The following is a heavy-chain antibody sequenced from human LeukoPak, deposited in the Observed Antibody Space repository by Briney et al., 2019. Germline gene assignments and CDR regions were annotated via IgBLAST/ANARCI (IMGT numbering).Heavy chain of an antibody. V-gene: IGHV1-69*05. CDR2: IIPIFGTA. J-gene: IGHJ4*02. D-gene: IGHD1-26*01. CDR1: GGTFSSYA. CDR3: ARRVGATGYFDY. Sequence: GASVKVSCKASGGTFSSYAISWVRQAPGQGLEWMGGIIPIFGTANYAQKFQGRVTITTDESTSTAYMELSSLRYEDTAVYYCARRVGATGYFDYWGQGTLVTVSS.